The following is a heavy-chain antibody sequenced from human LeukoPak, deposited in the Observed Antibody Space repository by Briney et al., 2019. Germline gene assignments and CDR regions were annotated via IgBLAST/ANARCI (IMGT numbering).Heavy chain of an antibody. D-gene: IGHD3-22*01. J-gene: IGHJ4*02. Sequence: SETLSLTCTVSGGSISGSSYYWGWIRQPPGKGLEWIGSIYYSGSTYYNPSLKSRVTISVDTSKNQFSLKLSSVTAADTAVYYCARGHDSSGYYYSFFDYWGQGTLVTVSS. CDR3: ARGHDSSGYYYSFFDY. CDR1: GGSISGSSYY. CDR2: IYYSGST. V-gene: IGHV4-39*07.